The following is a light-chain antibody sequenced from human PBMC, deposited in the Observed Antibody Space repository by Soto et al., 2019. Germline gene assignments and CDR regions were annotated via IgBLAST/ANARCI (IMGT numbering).Light chain of an antibody. J-gene: IGLJ3*02. CDR2: DSN. CDR3: ATWDSSLTAWV. Sequence: QAVLTQPPSVSAAPGQKVTISCSGYSSNMGSNFVSWYQQLPGTAPKVLIYDSNKRPSGISDRFSGSKSGTSATLGISGLQTGDEADYYCATWDSSLTAWVFGGGTKVTVL. CDR1: SSNMGSNF. V-gene: IGLV1-51*01.